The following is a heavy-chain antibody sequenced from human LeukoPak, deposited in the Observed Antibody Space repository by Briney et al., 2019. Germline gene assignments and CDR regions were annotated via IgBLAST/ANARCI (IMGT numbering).Heavy chain of an antibody. J-gene: IGHJ5*02. CDR3: ARGASGVYTVTTSWFDP. CDR2: INPNSGGT. V-gene: IGHV1-2*02. CDR1: GYTFTGYY. Sequence: ASVKVSCKASGYTFTGYYMHWVRQAPGQALEWMGWINPNSGGTNYAQKFQGRVTMTRDTSISTAYMELSRLRSDDTAVYYCARGASGVYTVTTSWFDPWGQGTLVTVSS. D-gene: IGHD4-17*01.